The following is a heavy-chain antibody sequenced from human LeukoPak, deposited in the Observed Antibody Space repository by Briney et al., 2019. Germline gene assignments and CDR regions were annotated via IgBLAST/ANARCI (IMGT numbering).Heavy chain of an antibody. CDR3: ALSIAAPTDYFDY. CDR2: INHSGST. D-gene: IGHD6-6*01. V-gene: IGHV4-34*01. CDR1: GGSFSGYY. Sequence: SETLSLTCAVYGGSFSGYYWSWIRQPPGKGLEWIGEINHSGSTNYNPSLKSRVTISVDTSKNQFSLKLSSVTAADTAVYYCALSIAAPTDYFDYWGQGTLVTVFS. J-gene: IGHJ4*02.